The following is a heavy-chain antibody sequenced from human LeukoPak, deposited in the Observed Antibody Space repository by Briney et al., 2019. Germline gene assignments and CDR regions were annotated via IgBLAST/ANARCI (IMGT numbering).Heavy chain of an antibody. Sequence: GESLKISCKGSGYIFTNYWIGWVRQMPGKGLEWMGIIYPDDSDTRYRPSFQGQVTISADKSISTAYLQWSSLKASDTAMYYCARHFSVDSTSSHFDYWGQGTWVTVSS. CDR2: IYPDDSDT. J-gene: IGHJ4*02. D-gene: IGHD2-2*01. V-gene: IGHV5-51*01. CDR3: ARHFSVDSTSSHFDY. CDR1: GYIFTNYW.